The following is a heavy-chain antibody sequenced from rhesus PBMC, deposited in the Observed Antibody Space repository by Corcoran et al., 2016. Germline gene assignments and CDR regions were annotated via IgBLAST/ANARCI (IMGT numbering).Heavy chain of an antibody. CDR2: IDNNNGAT. Sequence: QVQLQESGPGLVKPSETLSLTCGVSGVHIRSSYRAWLRQAPGKGLEWIGYIDNNNGATSYKPSLNRRVAISIDTSKTQFSLRLTSVTAADTAVYYCATHGHFYAEMTWGQGVLVTVSS. CDR1: GVHIRSSY. J-gene: IGHJ4*01. CDR3: ATHGHFYAEMT. V-gene: IGHV4-81*01. D-gene: IGHD2-39*01.